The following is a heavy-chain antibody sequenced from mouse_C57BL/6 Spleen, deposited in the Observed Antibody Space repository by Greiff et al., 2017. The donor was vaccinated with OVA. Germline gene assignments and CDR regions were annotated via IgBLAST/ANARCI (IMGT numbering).Heavy chain of an antibody. Sequence: EVKLVESEGGLVQPGSSMKLSCTASGFTFSDYYMAWVRQVPEKGLEWVANINYDGSSTYYLDSLKSRFIISRDNAKNILYLQMSSLKSEDTATYYCARVDYSNYEYYAMDYWGQGTSVTVSS. CDR1: GFTFSDYY. J-gene: IGHJ4*01. CDR2: INYDGSST. V-gene: IGHV5-16*01. D-gene: IGHD2-5*01. CDR3: ARVDYSNYEYYAMDY.